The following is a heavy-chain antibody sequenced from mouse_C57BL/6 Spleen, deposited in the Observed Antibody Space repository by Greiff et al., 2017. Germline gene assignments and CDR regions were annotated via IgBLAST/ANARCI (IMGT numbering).Heavy chain of an antibody. CDR3: ARQEGYYGNSSAWFAY. D-gene: IGHD2-1*01. Sequence: LVESGAELARPGASVKLSCKASGYTFTSYGISWVKQRTGQGLEWIGEIYPRSGNTYYNEKFKGKATLTADKSSSTAYMELRSLTSEDSAVYFCARQEGYYGNSSAWFAYWGQGTLVTVSA. CDR2: IYPRSGNT. J-gene: IGHJ3*01. CDR1: GYTFTSYG. V-gene: IGHV1-81*01.